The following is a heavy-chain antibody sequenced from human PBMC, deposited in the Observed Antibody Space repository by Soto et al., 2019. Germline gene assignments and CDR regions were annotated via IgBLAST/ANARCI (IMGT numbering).Heavy chain of an antibody. CDR1: GFTFISYA. J-gene: IGHJ4*02. CDR2: ISGSGGST. D-gene: IGHD6-13*01. CDR3: AKDSSSWFR. Sequence: PWGSLRLSCAASGFTFISYAIILVRQAPGKWREWVSAISGSGGSTYYADSVKGRFTISRDNSKNTLYLQMNSLRAEDTAVYYCAKDSSSWFRWGQGTLVTVSS. V-gene: IGHV3-23*01.